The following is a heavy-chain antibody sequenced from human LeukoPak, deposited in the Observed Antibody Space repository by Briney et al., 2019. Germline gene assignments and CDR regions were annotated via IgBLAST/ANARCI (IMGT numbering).Heavy chain of an antibody. D-gene: IGHD2-21*01. Sequence: VASVKVSCKVSGYTLTELSIHWVRQTPGKGLEWMGGEDGEAIYAQKFQGRVTMTEDTSTDTAYMDLSSLRSEDTAVYYCASIDLDSWGQGTLVTVSS. CDR2: EDGEA. CDR3: ASIDLDS. V-gene: IGHV1-24*01. CDR1: GYTLTELS. J-gene: IGHJ4*02.